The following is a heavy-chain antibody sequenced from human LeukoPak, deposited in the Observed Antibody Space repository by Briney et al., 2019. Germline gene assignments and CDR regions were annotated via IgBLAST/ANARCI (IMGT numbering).Heavy chain of an antibody. V-gene: IGHV1-2*02. CDR3: AREVPHYYDSSGYYPYFYY. D-gene: IGHD3-22*01. CDR1: GYTFTGYY. J-gene: IGHJ4*02. CDR2: IHPNSGGT. Sequence: ASVKVSCKASGYTFTGYYMHWVRQAPGQGLEWMGWIHPNSGGTNYAQKFQGRVTMTRDTSISTAYMELSRLRSDDTAVYYCAREVPHYYDSSGYYPYFYYWGQGTLVTVSS.